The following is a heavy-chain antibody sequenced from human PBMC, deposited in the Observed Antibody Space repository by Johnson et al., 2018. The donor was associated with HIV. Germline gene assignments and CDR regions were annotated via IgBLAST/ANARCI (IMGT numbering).Heavy chain of an antibody. CDR3: AKDQHGPLVPTVMRDDAFDI. Sequence: QVQLVESGGGVVQPGTSLRLSCAASGFTFSSYGIHWVRQAPGKGLEWVAFIWHDGRDVYYADSVKGRFTVSRDNSKNAVYLQMNNLGAGDTAVYYCAKDQHGPLVPTVMRDDAFDIWCQGTMVTVSS. CDR1: GFTFSSYG. D-gene: IGHD5-12*01. J-gene: IGHJ3*02. CDR2: IWHDGRDV. V-gene: IGHV3-33*03.